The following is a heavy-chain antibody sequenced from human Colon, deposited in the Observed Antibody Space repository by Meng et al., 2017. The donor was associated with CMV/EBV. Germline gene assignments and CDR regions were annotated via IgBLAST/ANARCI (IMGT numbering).Heavy chain of an antibody. J-gene: IGHJ6*02. Sequence: GGSLRLSCAASGFTLSSYAVSWVRQAPGKGLEWISFISGSDNTIYYADSVKGRFTVSRDNAENSLFLQMKSLRAEDTAVYYCARVRAGGYFYYYGMDVWGQGTTVTVSS. CDR2: ISGSDNTI. CDR3: ARVRAGGYFYYYGMDV. CDR1: GFTLSSYA. V-gene: IGHV3-48*03. D-gene: IGHD3-16*01.